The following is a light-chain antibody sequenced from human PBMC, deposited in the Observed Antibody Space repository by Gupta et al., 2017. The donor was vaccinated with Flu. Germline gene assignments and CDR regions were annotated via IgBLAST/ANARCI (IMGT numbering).Light chain of an antibody. V-gene: IGKV3-11*01. CDR1: QSVSNF. J-gene: IGKJ4*01. CDR3: QQRRDLLT. CDR2: DAS. Sequence: EIVLIQSPATLSLSPGERASLSCRASQSVSNFLAWYQQKPGQAPRLLIYDASNRATGIPARFSGSGSGTDFTLTISSLEPEDSAVYYCQQRRDLLTFGGGTRVQIK.